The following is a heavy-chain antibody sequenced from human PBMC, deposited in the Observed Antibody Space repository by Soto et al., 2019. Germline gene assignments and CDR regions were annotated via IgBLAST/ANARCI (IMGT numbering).Heavy chain of an antibody. Sequence: QVQLLQSGAEVKKSGSSVKVSCKVSGGIFRRYAISWVRQAPGQGLEWLGGIVPIFDITNYAQKFQGRVTITADESTSTAYMDLTILRSEDTAVYYCARPDEGSYSSNHHYYYALAVWGQGTTVTVSS. J-gene: IGHJ6*02. V-gene: IGHV1-69*01. CDR2: IVPIFDIT. D-gene: IGHD3-16*01. CDR1: GGIFRRYA. CDR3: ARPDEGSYSSNHHYYYALAV.